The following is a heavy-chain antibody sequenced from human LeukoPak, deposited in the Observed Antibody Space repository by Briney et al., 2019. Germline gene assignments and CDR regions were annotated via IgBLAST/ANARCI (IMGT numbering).Heavy chain of an antibody. CDR1: GFIFSNYY. CDR3: ARRVMMGYYFDY. D-gene: IGHD3-16*01. J-gene: IGHJ4*02. CDR2: IRDSGET. V-gene: IGHV3-53*05. Sequence: GGSLRLSCAGSGFIFSNYYMNWVRQAPGKGLEWVSLIRDSGETFYSDSVKGRFTISRDNSKNTVYLQMNRLRVEDTAVYYRARRVMMGYYFDYWGQGTLVTVSS.